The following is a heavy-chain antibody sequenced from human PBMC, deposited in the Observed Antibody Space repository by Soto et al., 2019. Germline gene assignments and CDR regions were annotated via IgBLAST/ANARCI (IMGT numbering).Heavy chain of an antibody. D-gene: IGHD2-15*01. J-gene: IGHJ4*02. V-gene: IGHV1-69*12. CDR3: AIESRYCSGGSCYFLPGIDY. Sequence: QVQLVQSGAEVKKPGSSVKVSCKASGGTFSSYAISWVRQAPGQGLEWMGGIIPICGTANYAQKFQGRVTITADESTSTAYMELSSLRSEDTAVYYCAIESRYCSGGSCYFLPGIDYWGQGTLVTVSS. CDR2: IIPICGTA. CDR1: GGTFSSYA.